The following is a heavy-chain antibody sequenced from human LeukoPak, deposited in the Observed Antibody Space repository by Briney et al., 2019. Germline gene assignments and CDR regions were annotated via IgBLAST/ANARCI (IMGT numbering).Heavy chain of an antibody. D-gene: IGHD6-19*01. CDR3: AKDKISGWYPNYYYGMDV. CDR2: ISGSGGST. Sequence: QPGGSLRLSCAASGSTFSSYAMSWVRQAPGKGLEWVSAISGSGGSTYYADSVKGRFTISRDNSKNTLYLQMNSLRAEDTAVYYCAKDKISGWYPNYYYGMDVWGQGTTVTVSS. J-gene: IGHJ6*02. CDR1: GSTFSSYA. V-gene: IGHV3-23*01.